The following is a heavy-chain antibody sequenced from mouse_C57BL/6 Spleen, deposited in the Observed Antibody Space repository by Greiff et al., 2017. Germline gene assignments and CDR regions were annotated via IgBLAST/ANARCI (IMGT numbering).Heavy chain of an antibody. CDR2: IDPSDSYT. Sequence: QVQLQQPGAELVKPGASVKLSCKASGYTFTSYWMQWVKQRPGQGLEWIGEIDPSDSYTNYNQKFKGKATLTVDTSSSTAYLQLSSLTSEDSAVYYCARSYDYDGVDYWGQGTTLTGSS. CDR3: ARSYDYDGVDY. J-gene: IGHJ2*01. D-gene: IGHD2-4*01. V-gene: IGHV1-50*01. CDR1: GYTFTSYW.